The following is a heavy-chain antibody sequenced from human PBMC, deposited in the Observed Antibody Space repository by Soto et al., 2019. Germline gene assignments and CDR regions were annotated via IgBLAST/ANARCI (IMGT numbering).Heavy chain of an antibody. CDR2: ISAYNGNT. CDR3: ARWRGVAATKDFDY. V-gene: IGHV1-18*04. Sequence: ASVKVSCKASGYTFTNDYIHWVRQAPGQGLEWMGWISAYNGNTNYAQKLQGRVTMTTDTSTSTAYMELRSLRSDDTAVYYCARWRGVAATKDFDYWGQGTLVTVSS. J-gene: IGHJ4*02. D-gene: IGHD2-15*01. CDR1: GYTFTNDY.